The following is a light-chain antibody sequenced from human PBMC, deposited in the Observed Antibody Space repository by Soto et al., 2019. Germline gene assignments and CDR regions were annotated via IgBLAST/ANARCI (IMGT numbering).Light chain of an antibody. V-gene: IGKV3-20*01. CDR1: QSVSSSY. J-gene: IGKJ3*01. Sequence: EIVLTQSPGTLSLSPGERATLSCRASQSVSSSYFAWYQQTPGQAPRLLIYGASSRATGIPDRFSGSGSGTDFTLTISRLEPEDFAVYYCQQYGSSPLTFGPGTKVDIK. CDR2: GAS. CDR3: QQYGSSPLT.